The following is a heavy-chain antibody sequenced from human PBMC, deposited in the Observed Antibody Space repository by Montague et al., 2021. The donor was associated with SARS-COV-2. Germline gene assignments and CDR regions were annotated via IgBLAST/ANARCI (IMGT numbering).Heavy chain of an antibody. D-gene: IGHD1-26*01. CDR2: ISYDGTNK. Sequence: RLSCAVSGFTFSSHAFHWVRQAPGKGLDWVAVISYDGTNKYYADSVKGRFTISRDNSKNTLYLQMNSLRPDDSAMYYCARDRGEYSGSPHYYFDYWGQGTLVTVSS. CDR1: GFTFSSHA. J-gene: IGHJ4*02. V-gene: IGHV3-30-3*01. CDR3: ARDRGEYSGSPHYYFDY.